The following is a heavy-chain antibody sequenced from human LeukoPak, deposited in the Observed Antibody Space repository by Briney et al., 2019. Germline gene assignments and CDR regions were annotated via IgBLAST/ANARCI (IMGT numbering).Heavy chain of an antibody. J-gene: IGHJ6*03. D-gene: IGHD1-26*01. CDR1: GGSFSGYY. CDR3: ARAIVGAQSSYYYYYMDV. CDR2: INHSGST. Sequence: SETLSLTCAVYGGSFSGYYWSWIRQPPGKGLEWIGEINHSGSTNYNPSLKSRVAISVDMSKNQFSLKLSSVTAADTAVYYCARAIVGAQSSYYYYYMDVWGKGTTVTVSS. V-gene: IGHV4-34*01.